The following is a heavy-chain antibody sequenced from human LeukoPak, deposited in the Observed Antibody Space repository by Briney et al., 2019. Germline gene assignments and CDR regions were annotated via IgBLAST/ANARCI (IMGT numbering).Heavy chain of an antibody. CDR3: ARRGWLRTFDY. D-gene: IGHD5-12*01. V-gene: IGHV3-23*01. Sequence: GGSLRLSCAASGFTFGSYAMSWVRQDPGRGLEWVSAISGSGGYTWYADSMKGRFTISRDNSKNSLYLQMNSLRAEDTAVYYCARRGWLRTFDYWGQGTLVTVSS. CDR2: ISGSGGYT. CDR1: GFTFGSYA. J-gene: IGHJ4*02.